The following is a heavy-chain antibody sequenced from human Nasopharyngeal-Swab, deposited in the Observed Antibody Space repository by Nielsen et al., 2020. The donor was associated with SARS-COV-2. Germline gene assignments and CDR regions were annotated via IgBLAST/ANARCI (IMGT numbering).Heavy chain of an antibody. Sequence: SETLSLTCTVSGGSIGTYYWSWIRQPPGKGLEWIGYIYYTGSTMYNPSLKGRVPLSVDTSENQFSLRLTSVTAADSAVYYCARQDVSGSYRFMVYWGQGTLVTVSS. D-gene: IGHD3-16*02. CDR3: ARQDVSGSYRFMVY. CDR1: GGSIGTYY. V-gene: IGHV4-59*08. J-gene: IGHJ4*02. CDR2: IYYTGST.